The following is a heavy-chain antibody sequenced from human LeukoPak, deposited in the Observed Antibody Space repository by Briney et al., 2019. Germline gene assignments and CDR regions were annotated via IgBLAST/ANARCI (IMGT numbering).Heavy chain of an antibody. D-gene: IGHD6-13*01. CDR3: ARQGIAAAGTRPYYFDY. CDR1: GGSISSSSYY. Sequence: SETLSLTCTVSGGSISSSSYYWGWIRQPPGKGLEWIGSIYYSGSTYYNPSLKSRVTISVDTSKNQFSLKLSSVTAADTAVYYCARQGIAAAGTRPYYFDYWGQGTLVTVSS. J-gene: IGHJ4*02. CDR2: IYYSGST. V-gene: IGHV4-39*01.